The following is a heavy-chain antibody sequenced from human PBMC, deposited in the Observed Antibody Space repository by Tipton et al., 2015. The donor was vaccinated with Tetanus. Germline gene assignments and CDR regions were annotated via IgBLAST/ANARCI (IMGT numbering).Heavy chain of an antibody. J-gene: IGHJ5*02. D-gene: IGHD2-2*01. Sequence: LRLSCAASGFTFSDYWMAWVRQAPGKGLEWVANIKQDGSETSYVDSVKGRFTVSRDNAKNSLSLQMSSLRAEDTAVYYCARGLRRLFCTSASCHPNWCDPWGQGTLVTVSS. CDR2: IKQDGSET. CDR3: ARGLRRLFCTSASCHPNWCDP. V-gene: IGHV3-7*01. CDR1: GFTFSDYW.